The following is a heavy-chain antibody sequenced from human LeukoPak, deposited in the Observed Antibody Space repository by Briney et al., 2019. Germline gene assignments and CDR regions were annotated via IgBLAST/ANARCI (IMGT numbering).Heavy chain of an antibody. CDR1: GFTLSSDW. D-gene: IGHD3-3*01. CDR2: INRGGSST. J-gene: IGHJ4*02. CDR3: AKDFWSGYYSGYFDY. V-gene: IGHV3-74*01. Sequence: GGSLRLSCAASGFTLSSDWMHWVRQAPGKGLVGVARINRGGSSTSYADSVKSRFTICRDKSKNTLSLQMNSLRAEDTALYYCAKDFWSGYYSGYFDYWGQGPLVTVSS.